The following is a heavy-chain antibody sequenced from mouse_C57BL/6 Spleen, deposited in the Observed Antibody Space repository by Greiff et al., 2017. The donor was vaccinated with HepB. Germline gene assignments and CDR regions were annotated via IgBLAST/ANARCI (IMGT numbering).Heavy chain of an antibody. D-gene: IGHD1-1*01. CDR2: ISSGSSTI. J-gene: IGHJ2*01. CDR1: GFTFSDYG. Sequence: EVKLVESGGGLVKPGGSLKLSCAASGFTFSDYGMHWVRQAPEKGLEWVAYISSGSSTIYYADTVKGRFTISRDNAKNTLFLQMTSLRSEDTAMYYCARPITTVVEGYFDYWGQGTTLTVSS. V-gene: IGHV5-17*01. CDR3: ARPITTVVEGYFDY.